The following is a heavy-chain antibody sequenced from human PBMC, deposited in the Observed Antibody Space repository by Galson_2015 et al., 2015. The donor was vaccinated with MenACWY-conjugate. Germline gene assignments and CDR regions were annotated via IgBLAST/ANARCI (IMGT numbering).Heavy chain of an antibody. D-gene: IGHD3-3*01. J-gene: IGHJ5*02. CDR2: ISSSSSTI. Sequence: SLRLSCAASGFTFSSYSMNWVHQAPGKGLVWVSYISSSSSTIYYADSVKGRFTISRDNAKNSLYLQMNSLRAEDTAVYYCARDLGTYDFWSGYFSPWGQGTLVTVSS. V-gene: IGHV3-48*01. CDR3: ARDLGTYDFWSGYFSP. CDR1: GFTFSSYS.